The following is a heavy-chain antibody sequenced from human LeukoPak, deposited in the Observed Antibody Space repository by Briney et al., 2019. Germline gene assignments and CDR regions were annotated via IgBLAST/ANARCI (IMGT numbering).Heavy chain of an antibody. J-gene: IGHJ4*02. Sequence: TGGPLRLSCVASGFTFNSNWMSWVRQAPGKGLEWVANIKQDGSEKYYVDSVKGRFTISRDNTKNSLSLQMNSLRAEDTAVYYCARDKYYDRYFDSWGQGTLVTVSS. D-gene: IGHD3-22*01. CDR3: ARDKYYDRYFDS. CDR1: GFTFNSNW. V-gene: IGHV3-7*01. CDR2: IKQDGSEK.